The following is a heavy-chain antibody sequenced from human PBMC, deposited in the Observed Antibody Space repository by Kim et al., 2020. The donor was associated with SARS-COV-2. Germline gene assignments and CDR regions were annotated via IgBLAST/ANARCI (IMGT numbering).Heavy chain of an antibody. V-gene: IGHV1-18*01. J-gene: IGHJ5*01. D-gene: IGHD3-10*01. Sequence: ASVKVSCKASGYTFTSYGISWVRQAPGQGLEWMGWISAYNGNTHYAQKIQGRVTMTTDTSTSTAYMELRSLRSDDTAVYYCAGSGSSHWFDSWGQGTLVTLSS. CDR2: ISAYNGNT. CDR1: GYTFTSYG. CDR3: AGSGSSHWFDS.